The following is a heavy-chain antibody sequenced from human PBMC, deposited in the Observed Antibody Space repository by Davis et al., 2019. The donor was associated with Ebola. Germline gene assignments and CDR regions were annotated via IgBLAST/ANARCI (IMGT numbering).Heavy chain of an antibody. J-gene: IGHJ4*02. CDR2: IYYSGST. Sequence: PSETLSLTCTVSGGSISSSSYYWGWIRQPPGKGLEWIGSIYYSGSTYYNPSLKSRVTISVDTSKNQFSLKLSSVTAADTAVYYCARHSMRVFDYWGQGTLVTVSS. CDR3: ARHSMRVFDY. CDR1: GGSISSSSYY. V-gene: IGHV4-39*01.